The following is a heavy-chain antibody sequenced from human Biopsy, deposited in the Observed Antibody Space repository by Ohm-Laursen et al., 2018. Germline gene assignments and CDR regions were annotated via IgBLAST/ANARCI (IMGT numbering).Heavy chain of an antibody. J-gene: IGHJ6*02. D-gene: IGHD2-2*01. CDR2: IDWDDAK. Sequence: TQTLTLTRDFSGFSLNERQRGTSVNWIRQAPGKSLEWLARIDWDDAKFVSSFLKTRLSISKDDSKAQVVLRMTDMDPVDTGTYYCARLNILVVSAALVYRHRRHLAGMDVWGPGTTVFVSS. V-gene: IGHV2-70*16. CDR1: GFSLNERQRGTS. CDR3: ARLNILVVSAALVYRHRRHLAGMDV.